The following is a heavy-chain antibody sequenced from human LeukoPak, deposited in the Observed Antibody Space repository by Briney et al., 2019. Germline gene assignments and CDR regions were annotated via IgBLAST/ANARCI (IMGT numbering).Heavy chain of an antibody. CDR2: IYYSGST. D-gene: IGHD6-19*01. CDR3: ARYSSGWYPAGYFDY. Sequence: SETLSLTCTVSGXSISSYYGSWIRQPPGKGLEWIGYIYYSGSTNYNPSLKSRVTISVDTSKNQFSLKLSSVTAADTAVYYCARYSSGWYPAGYFDYWGQGTLVTVSS. V-gene: IGHV4-59*01. J-gene: IGHJ4*02. CDR1: GXSISSYY.